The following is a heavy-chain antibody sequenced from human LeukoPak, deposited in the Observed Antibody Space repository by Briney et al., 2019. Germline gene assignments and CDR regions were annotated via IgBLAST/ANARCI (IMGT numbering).Heavy chain of an antibody. D-gene: IGHD3-22*01. CDR1: GYSISSGYY. Sequence: PSETLSLTCTVSGYSISSGYYWGWIRQPPGKGLEWIGSIYHSGSTYYNPSLKSRVTISVDTSKNQFSLKLSSVTAADTAVYYCARDSRYYDSSGYYGYWGQGTLATVSS. CDR3: ARDSRYYDSSGYYGY. V-gene: IGHV4-38-2*02. J-gene: IGHJ4*02. CDR2: IYHSGST.